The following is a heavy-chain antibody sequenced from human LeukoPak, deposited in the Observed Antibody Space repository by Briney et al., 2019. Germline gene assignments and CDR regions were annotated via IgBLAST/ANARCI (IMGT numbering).Heavy chain of an antibody. J-gene: IGHJ4*02. CDR3: ARENVVAQGTFDY. V-gene: IGHV4-59*12. D-gene: IGHD2-21*01. Sequence: SETLSLTCTVSGGSISSYYWSWIRQPPGKGLEWIGYIYYSGSTNYNPSLKSRVTISVDTSKNQFSLKLSSVTAADTAFYFCARENVVAQGTFDYWGQGALVTVSS. CDR2: IYYSGST. CDR1: GGSISSYY.